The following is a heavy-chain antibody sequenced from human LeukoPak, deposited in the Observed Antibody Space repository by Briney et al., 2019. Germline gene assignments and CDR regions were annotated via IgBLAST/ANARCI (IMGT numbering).Heavy chain of an antibody. J-gene: IGHJ4*02. CDR3: ARTSCSGVSCNLDF. D-gene: IGHD2-8*01. V-gene: IGHV3-11*03. CDR1: GYGQSDYY. Sequence: GGSLRLFCGASGYGQSDYYMMRIRQATGKALEWLSYISGRSNNSINDADSVQGSFMSARDAARISVYLQTTSLRAEDTAVYYCARTSCSGVSCNLDFWGQGALVTVSS. CDR2: ISGRSNNSI.